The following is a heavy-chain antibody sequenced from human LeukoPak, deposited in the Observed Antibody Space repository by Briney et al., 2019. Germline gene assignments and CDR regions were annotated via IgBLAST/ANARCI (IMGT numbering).Heavy chain of an antibody. D-gene: IGHD3-10*01. CDR2: ISWNSGSI. V-gene: IGHV3-9*01. Sequence: GGSLRLSCAASGFTFDDYAMHWVRQAPGKGLEWVSGISWNSGSIGYADSVKGRFTISRDNAKNSLYLQMNSLRAEDTAVYYCAYVPELYYYGSGSLVDYWGQGTLVTVSS. CDR1: GFTFDDYA. CDR3: AYVPELYYYGSGSLVDY. J-gene: IGHJ4*02.